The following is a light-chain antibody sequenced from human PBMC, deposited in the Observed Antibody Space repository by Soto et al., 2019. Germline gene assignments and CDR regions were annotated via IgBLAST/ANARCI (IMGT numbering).Light chain of an antibody. CDR1: QSVRNN. J-gene: IGKJ1*01. CDR2: DAS. V-gene: IGKV3-15*01. CDR3: QQCNDWPWT. Sequence: ELVLTQSPGTLSVSPGERVTLSCRASQSVRNNLAWYQQKPGQGPRLLIYDASTRATGIPARFSGSGSGTEFTLTISSLQSEDFAVYYCQQCNDWPWTFGQGTKVDIK.